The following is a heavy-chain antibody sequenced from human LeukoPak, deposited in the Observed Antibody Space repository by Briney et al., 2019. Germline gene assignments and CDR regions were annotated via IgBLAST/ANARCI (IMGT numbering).Heavy chain of an antibody. CDR3: AKAGGYYDSSGYSQPYSLDY. CDR1: GFTFSSYA. D-gene: IGHD3-22*01. CDR2: ISGSGGST. J-gene: IGHJ4*02. Sequence: GGSLRLSCAASGFTFSSYAMSWVRQAPGKGLEWVSAISGSGGSTYYADSVKGRFTISRDNSKNTLYQQMNSLRAEDTAVYYCAKAGGYYDSSGYSQPYSLDYWGQGTLVTVSS. V-gene: IGHV3-23*01.